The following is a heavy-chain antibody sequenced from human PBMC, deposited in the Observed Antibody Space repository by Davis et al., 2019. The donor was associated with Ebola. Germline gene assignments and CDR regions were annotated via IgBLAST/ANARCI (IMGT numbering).Heavy chain of an antibody. CDR2: ISYDGSNK. D-gene: IGHD6-19*01. V-gene: IGHV3-30*03. J-gene: IGHJ3*02. CDR3: ARGWYSSGWRPAFDI. CDR1: GFTFSSYG. Sequence: GGSLRLSCAASGFTFSSYGMHWVRQAPGKGLEWVAVISYDGSNKYYADSVKGRFTISRDNSKNTLYLQMNSLRDEDTAVYYCARGWYSSGWRPAFDIWGQGTMVTVSS.